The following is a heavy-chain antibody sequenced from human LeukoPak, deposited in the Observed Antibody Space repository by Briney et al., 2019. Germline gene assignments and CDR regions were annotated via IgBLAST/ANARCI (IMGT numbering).Heavy chain of an antibody. CDR3: ARADYYDSSGYTDAFDI. D-gene: IGHD3-22*01. CDR1: GGTFSSYA. V-gene: IGHV1-69*13. Sequence: SVKVSCKASGGTFSSYAISWVRQAPGQGLEWMGRIIPIFGTANYAQKFQGRVTITADESTSTAYMELSSLRSEDTAVYYCARADYYDSSGYTDAFDIWGQGTMVTVSS. CDR2: IIPIFGTA. J-gene: IGHJ3*02.